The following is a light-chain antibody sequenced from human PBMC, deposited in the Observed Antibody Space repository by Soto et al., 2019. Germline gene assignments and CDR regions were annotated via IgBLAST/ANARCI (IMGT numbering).Light chain of an antibody. V-gene: IGKV3-20*01. CDR1: QSVSSSY. CDR3: QQYGSSPV. Sequence: EIVLTQSPGTLSLSPGERATLSCRASQSVSSSYLAWYQQKPGQAPRLLLYGASSRATGIPDRFSGSGSGTDFPLTIRRLEPEDFAVYYCQQYGSSPVFGPGTKVDIK. J-gene: IGKJ3*01. CDR2: GAS.